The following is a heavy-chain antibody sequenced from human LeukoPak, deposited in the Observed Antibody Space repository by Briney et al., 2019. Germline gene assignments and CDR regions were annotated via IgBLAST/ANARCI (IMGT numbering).Heavy chain of an antibody. J-gene: IGHJ1*01. CDR3: PGEGYCSGGGCYLEYLQH. V-gene: IGHV3-30-3*01. CDR1: ELTFNNYA. Sequence: GSSLRLSCAASELTFNNYAMHSVHQDPGQGLHPLAVISYPGASKYYADSVMGRFTISRDNSKHTFYLQINSLRPDDTPLYYCPGEGYCSGGGCYLEYLQHWGQGTLVSVAS. D-gene: IGHD2-15*01. CDR2: ISYPGASK.